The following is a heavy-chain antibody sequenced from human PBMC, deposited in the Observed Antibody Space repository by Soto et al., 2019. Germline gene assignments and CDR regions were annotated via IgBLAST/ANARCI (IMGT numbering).Heavy chain of an antibody. J-gene: IGHJ4*02. D-gene: IGHD3-10*01. CDR2: IWYDGSKK. CDR3: ARLGGSGGDSIYY. CDR1: GFSFSKYG. Sequence: QVQLVESGGGVVQPGRSLTLSCAASGFSFSKYGMHWVRQAPGKGLDWVAIIWYDGSKKYYGDSVKGRFTISRDNSKDTLFLQMNSLRADDTAIYYCARLGGSGGDSIYYWGQGTLVTGSS. V-gene: IGHV3-33*01.